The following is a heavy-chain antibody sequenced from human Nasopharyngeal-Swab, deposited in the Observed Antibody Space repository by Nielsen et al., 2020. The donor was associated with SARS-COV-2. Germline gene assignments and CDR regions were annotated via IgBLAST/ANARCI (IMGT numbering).Heavy chain of an antibody. CDR3: AGGMTTVTL. J-gene: IGHJ4*02. V-gene: IGHV3-9*01. Sequence: GGSLRLSCAASGFTFDDYAMHWVRQAPGKGLEWVSGISWNSGSIGYADSVKGRFTISRDNAKNSLYLQMNSLRAEDTALYYCAGGMTTVTLWGQGTLVTVSS. CDR2: ISWNSGSI. D-gene: IGHD4-17*01. CDR1: GFTFDDYA.